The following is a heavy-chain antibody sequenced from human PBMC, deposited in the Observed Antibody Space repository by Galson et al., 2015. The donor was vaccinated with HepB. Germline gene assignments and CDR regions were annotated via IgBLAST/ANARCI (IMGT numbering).Heavy chain of an antibody. CDR1: GFTFSSYA. CDR3: ASPMKVMITFGGVALDY. J-gene: IGHJ4*02. D-gene: IGHD3-16*01. Sequence: SLRLSCAASGFTFSSYAMSWVRQAPGKGLEWVSAISGSGGSTYYADSVKGRFTISRDNSKNTLYLQMNSLRAEDTAVYYCASPMKVMITFGGVALDYWGQGTLVTVSS. V-gene: IGHV3-23*01. CDR2: ISGSGGST.